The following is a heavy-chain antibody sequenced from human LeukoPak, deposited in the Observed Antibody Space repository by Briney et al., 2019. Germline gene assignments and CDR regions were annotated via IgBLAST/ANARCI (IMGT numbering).Heavy chain of an antibody. V-gene: IGHV3-30*02. CDR2: IRYDGSNK. J-gene: IGHJ4*02. Sequence: PGGSLRLSCAASGFTFSSYGMHWVRQAPGKGLEWVAFIRYDGSNKYYADSVKGRFTISRDNSKNTLYLQMNSLRAEDTAVYYCAKDPSDEDYFDYWGQGTLVTVSS. CDR1: GFTFSSYG. CDR3: AKDPSDEDYFDY.